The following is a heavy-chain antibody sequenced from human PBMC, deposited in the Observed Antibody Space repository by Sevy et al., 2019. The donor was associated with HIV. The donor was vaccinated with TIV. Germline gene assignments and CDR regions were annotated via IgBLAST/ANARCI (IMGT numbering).Heavy chain of an antibody. J-gene: IGHJ4*02. CDR3: ARQRGSSQEFDY. D-gene: IGHD6-6*01. CDR1: GGSISSSSYY. V-gene: IGHV4-39*01. Sequence: SETLSLTCTVSGGSISSSSYYWGWIRQPPGKGLEWIGSIYYSGSTYYNPSLKSRVTISVDTSKNQFSLKLGSVTAADTAVYYCARQRGSSQEFDYWGQGTLVTVSS. CDR2: IYYSGST.